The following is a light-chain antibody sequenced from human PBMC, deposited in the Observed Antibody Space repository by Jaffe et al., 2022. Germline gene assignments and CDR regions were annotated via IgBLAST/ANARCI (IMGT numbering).Light chain of an antibody. J-gene: IGKJ2*01. V-gene: IGKV1-39*01. CDR3: QQSYFYT. CDR2: AAS. Sequence: DIQMTQSPSSLSASVGDRVTITCRASQSISSYLNWYQQKPGKAPKLLIYAASSLQSGVPSRFSGSGSGTDFTLTISSLQPEDFATYYCQQSYFYTFGQGTKLEIK. CDR1: QSISSY.